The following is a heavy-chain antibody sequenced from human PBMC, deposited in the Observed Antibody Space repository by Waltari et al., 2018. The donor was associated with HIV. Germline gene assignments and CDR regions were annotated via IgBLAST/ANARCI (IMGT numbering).Heavy chain of an antibody. CDR3: ARSSNGHYFPFDY. J-gene: IGHJ4*02. CDR1: GYIFINYY. D-gene: IGHD3-22*01. Sequence: QVHLAQSGADVKKPGASVRISCKASGYIFINYYIHWVRQAPGQGLEWMGVNNPSVGGTSYAENFRDRVTMTRDTSTSTVYMELSSLRSEDSAVYYCARSSNGHYFPFDYWGQGTLVTVSS. V-gene: IGHV1-46*01. CDR2: NNPSVGGT.